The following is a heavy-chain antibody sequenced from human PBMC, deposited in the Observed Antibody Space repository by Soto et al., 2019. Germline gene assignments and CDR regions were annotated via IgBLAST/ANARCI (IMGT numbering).Heavy chain of an antibody. CDR3: ARDIRGYSRAFDF. CDR2: ISYSGST. CDR1: GDSVNSGSYY. Sequence: QLQLQESGPGLVKPSETLSLTCTVSGDSVNSGSYYWTWVRQPPGKGLEWIGYISYSGSTNYNPSLHSRVTISIDTSKNQFSLKLTSVTAADTAFYFCARDIRGYSRAFDFWGQGTLVTVSA. V-gene: IGHV4-61*01. D-gene: IGHD5-18*01. J-gene: IGHJ4*02.